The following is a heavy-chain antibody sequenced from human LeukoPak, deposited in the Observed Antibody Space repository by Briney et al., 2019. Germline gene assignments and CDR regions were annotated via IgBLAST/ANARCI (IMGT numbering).Heavy chain of an antibody. V-gene: IGHV4-39*07. CDR1: GGSISSSSYY. D-gene: IGHD6-13*01. CDR3: ASFPYSSSWPFDY. CDR2: IYYSGST. Sequence: PSETLSLTCTVSGGSISSSSYYWGWIRQPPGKGLEWIGSIYYSGSTYYNPSLKSRVTISVDTSKDQFSLKLSSVTAADTAVYYCASFPYSSSWPFDYWGQGTLVTVSS. J-gene: IGHJ4*02.